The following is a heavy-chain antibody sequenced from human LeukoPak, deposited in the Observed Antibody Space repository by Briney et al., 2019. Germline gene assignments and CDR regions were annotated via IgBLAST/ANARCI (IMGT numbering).Heavy chain of an antibody. V-gene: IGHV3-11*01. CDR2: ISSSGSTI. J-gene: IGHJ4*02. CDR1: GFTFSDYY. D-gene: IGHD6-25*01. CDR3: ARSIAADATTFGY. Sequence: GGSLRLSCAASGFTFSDYYMSWIRQAPGKGLEWFSYISSSGSTIYYAESVKGRFTISRDNAKNSLYLQMNSLRAEDTAVYYCARSIAADATTFGYWGQGNLVTVSS.